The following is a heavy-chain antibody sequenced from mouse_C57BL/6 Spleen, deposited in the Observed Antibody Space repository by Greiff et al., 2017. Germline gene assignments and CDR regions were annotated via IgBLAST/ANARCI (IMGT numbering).Heavy chain of an antibody. CDR3: ARWGNYEMDY. CDR2: IYPGGGYT. CDR1: GYTFTNYW. V-gene: IGHV1-63*01. D-gene: IGHD2-1*01. J-gene: IGHJ4*01. Sequence: VQLQESGAELVRPGTSVKMSCKASGYTFTNYWIGWAKQRPGHGLEWIGDIYPGGGYTNYNEKFKGKATLTADKSSSTAYMQFSSLTSEDSAIYYCARWGNYEMDYWGQGTSVTVSS.